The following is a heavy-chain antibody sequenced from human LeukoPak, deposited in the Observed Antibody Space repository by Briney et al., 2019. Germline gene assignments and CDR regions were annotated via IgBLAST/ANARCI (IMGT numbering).Heavy chain of an antibody. J-gene: IGHJ3*02. CDR3: ARGDDILTGYSDAFVI. CDR2: IYYSGST. V-gene: IGHV4-59*01. CDR1: GGSISSYY. D-gene: IGHD3-9*01. Sequence: PSQTLSLTCTVSGGSISSYYWSWIRQPPGKGLEWIGYIYYSGSTNYNPSLKSRVTISVDTSKNQFSLKLSSVTAADTAVYYCARGDDILTGYSDAFVIWGQGTMVTVSS.